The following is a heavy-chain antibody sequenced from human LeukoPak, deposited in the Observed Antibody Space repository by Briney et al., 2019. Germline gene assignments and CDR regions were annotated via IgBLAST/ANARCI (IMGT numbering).Heavy chain of an antibody. CDR2: INPNSGGT. CDR1: GYTFTGYY. CDR3: ARDRYCSSTSCYTREYYYYGMDV. V-gene: IGHV1-2*02. D-gene: IGHD2-2*02. Sequence: GASVKVSCKASGYTFTGYYMHWVRQAPGQGLEWMGWINPNSGGTNYAQKFQGRVTMTRDTSISTAYMELSRLRSDDMAVYYCARDRYCSSTSCYTREYYYYGMDVWGQGTTVTVSS. J-gene: IGHJ6*02.